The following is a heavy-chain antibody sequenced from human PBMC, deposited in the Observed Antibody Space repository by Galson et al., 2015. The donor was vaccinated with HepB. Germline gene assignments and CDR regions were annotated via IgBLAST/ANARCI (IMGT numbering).Heavy chain of an antibody. D-gene: IGHD1/OR15-1a*01. CDR1: GFTFSRSA. CDR2: ISGSKGDRL. V-gene: IGHV3-23*01. Sequence: SLRLSCAASGFTFSRSAMNWVRQTPGKGLEWVSSISGSKGDRLNYADSVRGRFTISRDNSKNTVYLQMNSLTVEDTAVYYCAKGLTPSIGTTFDYWGQGTLVTVSS. J-gene: IGHJ4*02. CDR3: AKGLTPSIGTTFDY.